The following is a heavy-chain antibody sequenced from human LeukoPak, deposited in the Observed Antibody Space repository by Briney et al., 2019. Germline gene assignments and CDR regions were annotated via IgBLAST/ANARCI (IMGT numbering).Heavy chain of an antibody. D-gene: IGHD3-22*01. CDR1: GFAFSSYA. CDR2: IDGGGGST. Sequence: EGSLRLSCTASGFAFSSYAMSWVRPAPGVGLEWVSAIDGGGGSTWHADSVKGRFTISRDNSKNTLYMQMNSLGAEDTAVYYCAKIYYDSSGYLDYWGQGTLVTVSS. J-gene: IGHJ4*02. V-gene: IGHV3-23*01. CDR3: AKIYYDSSGYLDY.